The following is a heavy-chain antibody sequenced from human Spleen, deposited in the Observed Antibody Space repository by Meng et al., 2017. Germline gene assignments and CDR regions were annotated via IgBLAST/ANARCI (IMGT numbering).Heavy chain of an antibody. V-gene: IGHV1-2*06. J-gene: IGHJ4*02. Sequence: VQLVQSGAEVKKPGESVNVSCKSSGYTFTGYYMHCVRQAPGQGLEWIGRINPNSGGTNYAHKFQVRVTMTRDTSISTAYMELSRLRSDDTAIYYCASYYLGCYWGQGTLVTVSS. CDR2: INPNSGGT. D-gene: IGHD1-26*01. CDR1: GYTFTGYY. CDR3: ASYYLGCY.